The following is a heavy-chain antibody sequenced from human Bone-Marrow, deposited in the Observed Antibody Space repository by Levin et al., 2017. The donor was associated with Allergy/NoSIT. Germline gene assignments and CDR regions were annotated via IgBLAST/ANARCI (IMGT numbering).Heavy chain of an antibody. CDR2: IKSKTDGGTT. Sequence: GESLKISCAASGFTFSNAWMSWVRQAPGKGLEWVGRIKSKTDGGTTDYSAPVQGRFTISRDDSKNTLYLQMNSLKTEDTAVYYCTTEESITIFGVVINLSNWFDPWGQGTLVTVSS. CDR1: GFTFSNAW. CDR3: TTEESITIFGVVINLSNWFDP. D-gene: IGHD3-3*01. J-gene: IGHJ5*02. V-gene: IGHV3-15*01.